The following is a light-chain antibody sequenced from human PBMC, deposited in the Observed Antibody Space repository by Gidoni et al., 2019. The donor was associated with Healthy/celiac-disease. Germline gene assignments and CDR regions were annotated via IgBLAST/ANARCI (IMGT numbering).Light chain of an antibody. J-gene: IGLJ1*01. Sequence: QSALTQPASVSGSPGQSITISCTGTSSDVGGYNYVSCYQQHPGNAPKLMIYEVSNRPSGVSNRFSGSKSGNTASLTISVLQAEDEADYYCSSYTSSSTLPYVFGTGTKVTVL. V-gene: IGLV2-14*01. CDR1: SSDVGGYNY. CDR2: EVS. CDR3: SSYTSSSTLPYV.